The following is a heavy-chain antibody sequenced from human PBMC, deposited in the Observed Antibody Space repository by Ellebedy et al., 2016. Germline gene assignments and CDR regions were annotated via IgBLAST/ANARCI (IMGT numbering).Heavy chain of an antibody. CDR1: GYSFTSYW. CDR2: IDPSDSYT. J-gene: IGHJ6*02. Sequence: GESLKISXKGSGYSFTSYWISWVRQMPGKGLEWMGRIDPSDSYTNYSPSFQGHVTISADKSISTAYLQWSSLKASDTAMYYCARHCSSTSCPTEYYYGMDVWGQGTTVTVSS. D-gene: IGHD2-2*01. CDR3: ARHCSSTSCPTEYYYGMDV. V-gene: IGHV5-10-1*01.